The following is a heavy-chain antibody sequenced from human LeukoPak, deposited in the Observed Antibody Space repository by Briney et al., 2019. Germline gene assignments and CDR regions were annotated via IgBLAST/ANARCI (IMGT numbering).Heavy chain of an antibody. V-gene: IGHV4-39*07. Sequence: PSETLSLTCTVSGGSISSSSYYWGWIRQPPGKGLEWIGSIYYSGSTYYNPSLKSRVTISVDRSKNQFSLKLSSVTAADTAVYYCARGRIEDIVVVPAAIIPFFVYWGQGTLVTVSS. CDR1: GGSISSSSYY. J-gene: IGHJ4*02. CDR3: ARGRIEDIVVVPAAIIPFFVY. D-gene: IGHD2-2*02. CDR2: IYYSGST.